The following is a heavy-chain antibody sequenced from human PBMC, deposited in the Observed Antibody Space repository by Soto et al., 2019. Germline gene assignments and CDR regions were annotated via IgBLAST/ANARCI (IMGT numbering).Heavy chain of an antibody. V-gene: IGHV4-34*01. CDR2: INHSGST. D-gene: IGHD3-9*01. CDR3: AIGQRYFDWLLWAFDY. Sequence: QVQLQQWGAGLLKPSETLSLTCAVYGGSFSGYYWSWIRQPPGKGLEWIGEINHSGSTNYNPSLKSRVTISVDTSKNQFSLKLSSVTAADTAVYYCAIGQRYFDWLLWAFDYWGQGTLVTVSS. J-gene: IGHJ4*02. CDR1: GGSFSGYY.